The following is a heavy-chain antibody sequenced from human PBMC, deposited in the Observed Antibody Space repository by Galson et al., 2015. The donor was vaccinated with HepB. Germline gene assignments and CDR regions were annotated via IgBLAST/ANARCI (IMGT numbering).Heavy chain of an antibody. J-gene: IGHJ3*02. Sequence: SLRLSCAASGLTFSYHYMTWIRRAPGKGLEWVSSISSSGSATYYADSVKGRFTISRDNAKSSLDLQMNSLRVEDTAVYYCARVGPLAASAHDAFDIWGQGTMVTVSS. V-gene: IGHV3-11*01. CDR3: ARVGPLAASAHDAFDI. CDR2: ISSSGSAT. CDR1: GLTFSYHY. D-gene: IGHD6-13*01.